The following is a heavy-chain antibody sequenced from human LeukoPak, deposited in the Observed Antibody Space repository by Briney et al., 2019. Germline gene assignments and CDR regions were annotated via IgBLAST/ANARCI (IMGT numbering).Heavy chain of an antibody. J-gene: IGHJ1*01. D-gene: IGHD3-10*01. CDR3: ARESTTMVRGVIQH. V-gene: IGHV3-33*01. CDR1: GFTFSSYG. Sequence: GGSLRLSCAASGFTFSSYGMHWVRQAPGKGLEWVAVIWYDGSNKYYADSEKGRFTISRDNSKNTLYLQMNSLRAEDTAVYYCARESTTMVRGVIQHWGQGTLVTVSS. CDR2: IWYDGSNK.